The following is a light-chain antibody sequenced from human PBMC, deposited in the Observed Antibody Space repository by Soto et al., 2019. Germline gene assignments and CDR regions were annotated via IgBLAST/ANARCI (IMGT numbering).Light chain of an antibody. V-gene: IGLV2-14*01. CDR1: SSDVGAYDY. Sequence: QSALTQPASVSGSPGQSITISCSGTSSDVGAYDYVSWYQQQPGKAPKLIIFEVSSRPLGASNRFSGSKSGNTASLTISGLQYEDEADYYCSSYTTRSTSVFGTGTKVTVL. CDR3: SSYTTRSTSV. J-gene: IGLJ1*01. CDR2: EVS.